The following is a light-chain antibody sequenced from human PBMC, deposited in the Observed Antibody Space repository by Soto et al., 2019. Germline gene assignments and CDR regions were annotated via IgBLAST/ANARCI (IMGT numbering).Light chain of an antibody. CDR3: QQYGTSPST. J-gene: IGKJ3*01. Sequence: IVLTQSPGTLSLSPGERATLSCRASQSVYSRYLAWYQQKPGQAPRLLIYGASSRATGIPDRFSGSGSGTDFTLIVSSLEPEDFAVYHCQQYGTSPSTFGPGTKVDIK. V-gene: IGKV3-20*01. CDR1: QSVYSRY. CDR2: GAS.